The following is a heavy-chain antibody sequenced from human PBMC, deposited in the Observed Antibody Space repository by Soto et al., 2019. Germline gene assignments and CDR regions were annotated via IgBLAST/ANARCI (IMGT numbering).Heavy chain of an antibody. CDR3: AGDRGITIFGVVSSYYYYYMDV. D-gene: IGHD3-3*01. CDR1: GYTFTSYG. Sequence: ASVKVSCKASGYTFTSYGISWVRQAPGQGLEWMGWISAYNGNTNYAQKLQGRVTMTTDTSTSTAYMELRSLRSDDTAVYYCAGDRGITIFGVVSSYYYYYMDVWGKGTTVTVSS. J-gene: IGHJ6*03. V-gene: IGHV1-18*01. CDR2: ISAYNGNT.